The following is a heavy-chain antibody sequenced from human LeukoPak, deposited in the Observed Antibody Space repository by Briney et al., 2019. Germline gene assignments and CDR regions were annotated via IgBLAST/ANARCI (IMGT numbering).Heavy chain of an antibody. Sequence: SETLSLTCTVSGGSISSYYWSWIRQPPGKGLEWIGYIYYSGSTNYNPSLKSRVTISVDTSKNRFSLKLSSVTAADTAVYYCARAGSSSWYLNFDYWGQGTLVTVSS. V-gene: IGHV4-59*01. D-gene: IGHD6-13*01. CDR2: IYYSGST. CDR3: ARAGSSSWYLNFDY. CDR1: GGSISSYY. J-gene: IGHJ4*02.